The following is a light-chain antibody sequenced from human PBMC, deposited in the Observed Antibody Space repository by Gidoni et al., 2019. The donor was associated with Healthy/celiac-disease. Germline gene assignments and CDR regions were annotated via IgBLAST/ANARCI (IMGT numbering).Light chain of an antibody. CDR3: QQQT. V-gene: IGKV1-9*01. CDR1: QGISSY. Sequence: GDRVTITCPASQGISSYLAWYQQTPGKAPKLLIYAASTLQNGVPSRFRGSGSGTEFTLTISSLQPKDFASYYCQQQTFGQXTKVEIK. J-gene: IGKJ1*01. CDR2: AAS.